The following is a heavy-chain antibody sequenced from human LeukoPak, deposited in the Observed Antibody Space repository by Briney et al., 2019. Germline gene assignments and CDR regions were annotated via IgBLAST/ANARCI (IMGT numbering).Heavy chain of an antibody. Sequence: ASVKVSCKASGYTFTTYGISWVRQAPGQGLECMGWISAYNGNTKYAQKLQGRVTMTTDTSTSTAYMELKSLRSDDTAVYYCARDQMGGSYYGYFQHWGQGTLVTVSS. CDR3: ARDQMGGSYYGYFQH. CDR1: GYTFTTYG. CDR2: ISAYNGNT. V-gene: IGHV1-18*01. J-gene: IGHJ1*01. D-gene: IGHD1-26*01.